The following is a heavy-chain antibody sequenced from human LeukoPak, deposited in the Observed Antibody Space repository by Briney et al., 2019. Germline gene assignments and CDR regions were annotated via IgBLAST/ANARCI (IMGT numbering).Heavy chain of an antibody. CDR3: ARDRGDYYGSGSEYYYYGMDV. D-gene: IGHD3-10*01. CDR2: ISAYNGNT. CDR1: GYTFTSYG. J-gene: IGHJ6*02. Sequence: ASVKVSCKASGYTFTSYGISWVRQAPGQGLEWMGWISAYNGNTNYAQKLQGRVTMTTDTSTSTVYMELRSLRSDDTAVYYCARDRGDYYGSGSEYYYYGMDVWGQGTTVTVSS. V-gene: IGHV1-18*01.